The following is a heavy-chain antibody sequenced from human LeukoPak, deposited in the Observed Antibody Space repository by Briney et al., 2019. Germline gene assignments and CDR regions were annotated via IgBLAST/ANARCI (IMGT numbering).Heavy chain of an antibody. Sequence: GESLKISCKGSGYSFPSYWIAWVRQMPGKGLEWMGIIFPYDSDTRCSPSFQGQVTISADTSISTAYLQWNSLKASDTAMYYCARTAVTGTFWFDPWGQGTLVTVSS. V-gene: IGHV5-51*01. CDR1: GYSFPSYW. CDR2: IFPYDSDT. CDR3: ARTAVTGTFWFDP. D-gene: IGHD6-19*01. J-gene: IGHJ5*02.